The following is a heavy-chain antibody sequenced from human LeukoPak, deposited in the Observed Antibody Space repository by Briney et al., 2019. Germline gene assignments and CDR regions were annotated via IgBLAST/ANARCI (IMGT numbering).Heavy chain of an antibody. CDR1: GFTFSSYW. Sequence: GGSLRLSCAASGFTFSSYWMSWVRQAPGKGLEWVANIKQDGSEKYYVDSVKGRFTISRDNAKNSLYLQMNSLRAEDTAVYYCARGTLWFGLGHLDYWGQGTLVTVSS. J-gene: IGHJ4*02. CDR3: ARGTLWFGLGHLDY. CDR2: IKQDGSEK. D-gene: IGHD3-10*01. V-gene: IGHV3-7*03.